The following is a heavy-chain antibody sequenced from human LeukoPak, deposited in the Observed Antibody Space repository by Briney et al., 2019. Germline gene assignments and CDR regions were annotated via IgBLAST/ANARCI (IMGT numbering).Heavy chain of an antibody. Sequence: PGGSLRLSCAASGFTFSSYWMSWVRQAPGKGLEWVANIKQDGSEKYYVDSVKGRFTISRDNAKNSLYLQMNSLRAEDTAVYYCARSVLVVRGVIIEAFDYWGQGTLVTVSS. CDR2: IKQDGSEK. CDR3: ARSVLVVRGVIIEAFDY. CDR1: GFTFSSYW. J-gene: IGHJ4*02. D-gene: IGHD3-10*01. V-gene: IGHV3-7*01.